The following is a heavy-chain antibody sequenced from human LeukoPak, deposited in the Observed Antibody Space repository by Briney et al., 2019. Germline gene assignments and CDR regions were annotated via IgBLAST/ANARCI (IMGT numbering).Heavy chain of an antibody. CDR2: IYSGGST. CDR3: ARGGTGNCFDY. D-gene: IGHD1-1*01. J-gene: IGHJ4*02. CDR1: GFTFSTYA. V-gene: IGHV3-66*01. Sequence: GRSLRLSCAASGFTFSTYAMHWVRQAPGKGLEWVSHIYSGGSTNFADSVKGRFTISIDNSRNTLWLQMNSLRVEDTAIYYCARGGTGNCFDYWGQGALVAVSS.